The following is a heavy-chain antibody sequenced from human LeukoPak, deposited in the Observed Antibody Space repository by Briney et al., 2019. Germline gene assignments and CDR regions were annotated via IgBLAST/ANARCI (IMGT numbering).Heavy chain of an antibody. J-gene: IGHJ4*02. V-gene: IGHV4-39*01. CDR1: GGSISSSSYY. CDR2: MYYIGST. Sequence: SETLSLTCTVSGGSISSSSYYWGWIRQPPGKGLEWIGSMYYIGSTYYNPSLKSRVTISVDTSKNQFSLKLSSVTAADTAVYYCARQGIAAAGTIGRRGFFDYWGQGTLVTVSS. D-gene: IGHD6-13*01. CDR3: ARQGIAAAGTIGRRGFFDY.